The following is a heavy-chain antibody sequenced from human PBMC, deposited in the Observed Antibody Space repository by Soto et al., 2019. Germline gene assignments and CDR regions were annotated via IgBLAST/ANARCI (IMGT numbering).Heavy chain of an antibody. CDR2: FDPEDGET. J-gene: IGHJ4*02. Sequence: ASVKVSCKVSGYTLTELSMHWVRQAPGKGLEWMGGFDPEDGETIYAQKFQGRVAMTEDTSTDTAYMELSSLRSEDTAVYYCAVHYHYVWEPFRYWGQGPLVTLSS. CDR1: GYTLTELS. V-gene: IGHV1-24*01. CDR3: AVHYHYVWEPFRY. D-gene: IGHD3-16*01.